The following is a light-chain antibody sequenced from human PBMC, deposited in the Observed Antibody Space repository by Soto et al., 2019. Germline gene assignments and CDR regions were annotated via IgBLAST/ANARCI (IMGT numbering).Light chain of an antibody. CDR1: QDISSW. J-gene: IGKJ2*01. CDR3: QQTNSFPHT. CDR2: AAS. V-gene: IGKV1-12*01. Sequence: DSQMPQSPSSVSASVGDRVTITCRASQDISSWLAWYQQRPGKAPNLLIYAASSLQSGVPSRFSGSGSGTAFTLTITSLQPEDFATYYCQQTNSFPHTFGQGTKVDIK.